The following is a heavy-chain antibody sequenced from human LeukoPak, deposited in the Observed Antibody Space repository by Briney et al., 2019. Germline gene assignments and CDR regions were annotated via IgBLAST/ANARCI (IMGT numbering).Heavy chain of an antibody. V-gene: IGHV3-23*01. D-gene: IGHD2-2*01. J-gene: IGHJ4*02. CDR2: INVSGGST. Sequence: GGSLRLSCAASGFTFSNYAMSWVRQAPGKGLEWVSGINVSGGSTFYADSVRGRFTISRDNSKNTLYLQMNSLRAEDTAVYYCGKDQYCTSTSCYVGYWGQGTLVTVSS. CDR1: GFTFSNYA. CDR3: GKDQYCTSTSCYVGY.